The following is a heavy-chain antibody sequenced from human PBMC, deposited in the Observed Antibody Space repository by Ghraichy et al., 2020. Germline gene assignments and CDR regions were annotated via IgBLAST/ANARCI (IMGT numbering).Heavy chain of an antibody. Sequence: GGSLRLSCAASAFTFTSYWMSWVRQAPGKGLEWVANINQDGGERYYVDSVKGRFTISRDNAKNSLYLQMNSLRAEDTAVYYCARLVVVAAPNWYFDLWGRGTVVTVSS. D-gene: IGHD2-15*01. CDR2: INQDGGER. V-gene: IGHV3-7*03. J-gene: IGHJ2*01. CDR3: ARLVVVAAPNWYFDL. CDR1: AFTFTSYW.